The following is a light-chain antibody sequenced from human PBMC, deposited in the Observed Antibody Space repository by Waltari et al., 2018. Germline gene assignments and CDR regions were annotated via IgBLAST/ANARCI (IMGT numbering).Light chain of an antibody. V-gene: IGKV3-20*01. Sequence: DIVLTQSPGTLSLSPGDRATLSCRASQSVTNNFLAWYQLKPGQAPRLVIYGASSRATGIPDRFSGSGSGTDVTLTISRLEPEDFAVYYCQKYGGSPTGTFGQGTKVEIK. CDR1: QSVTNNF. CDR3: QKYGGSPTGT. J-gene: IGKJ1*01. CDR2: GAS.